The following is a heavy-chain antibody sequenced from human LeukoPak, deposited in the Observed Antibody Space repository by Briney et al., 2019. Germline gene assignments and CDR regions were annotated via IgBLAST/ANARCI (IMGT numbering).Heavy chain of an antibody. J-gene: IGHJ4*02. Sequence: SETLSLTCAVYGGSFSGYYWSWIRQPPGKGLEWIGEINHSGSTNYNPSLKSRVTISVDTSKNQFSLKVRSVTAADTAVYYCARRDNYYYGSGSYPITDYWGQGTLVTVSS. CDR1: GGSFSGYY. D-gene: IGHD3-10*01. CDR2: INHSGST. CDR3: ARRDNYYYGSGSYPITDY. V-gene: IGHV4-34*01.